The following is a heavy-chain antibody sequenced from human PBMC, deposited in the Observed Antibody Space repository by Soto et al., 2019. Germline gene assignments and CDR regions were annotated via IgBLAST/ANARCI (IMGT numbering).Heavy chain of an antibody. CDR2: IYHFGTT. D-gene: IGHD1-1*01. CDR3: ARGGRYRYGLDV. J-gene: IGHJ6*02. V-gene: IGHV4-59*01. Sequence: QVQLQESGPGLVKPSETLSLTCSASHGSFSPYYWRWIRQPPGKGLQWIGYIYHFGTTNYNPSLKSRVIISVDTSKNHLSLKLTSVTAADTAVYYCARGGRYRYGLDVWGQGTTVTVSS. CDR1: HGSFSPYY.